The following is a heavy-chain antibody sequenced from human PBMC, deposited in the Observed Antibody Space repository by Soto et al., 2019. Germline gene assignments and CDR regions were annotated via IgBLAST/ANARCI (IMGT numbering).Heavy chain of an antibody. V-gene: IGHV4-4*02. CDR3: ARRYSYGLTDYYYGMDV. CDR2: IYHSGST. Sequence: PSETLSLTCAVSGGSISSSNWWSWVRQPPGKGLEWIGEIYHSGSTNYNPSLKSRVTISVDKSKNQFSLKLSSVTAADTAVYYCARRYSYGLTDYYYGMDVWGQGKTVTVSS. CDR1: GGSISSSNW. D-gene: IGHD5-18*01. J-gene: IGHJ6*02.